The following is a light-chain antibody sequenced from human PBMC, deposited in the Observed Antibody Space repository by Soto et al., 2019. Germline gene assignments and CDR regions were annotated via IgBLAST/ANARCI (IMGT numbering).Light chain of an antibody. CDR1: SSDIGAYDY. J-gene: IGLJ1*01. Sequence: QSVLTQPASLSGPPGQSITISCTGTSSDIGAYDYVSWFQQHPDKAPKLIVSEFNNRPSGVSNRFSGSKSGSTAYLTISGLQVEDEAEYFCFSFTDTSTHVFGTGTKVTVL. V-gene: IGLV2-14*01. CDR2: EFN. CDR3: FSFTDTSTHV.